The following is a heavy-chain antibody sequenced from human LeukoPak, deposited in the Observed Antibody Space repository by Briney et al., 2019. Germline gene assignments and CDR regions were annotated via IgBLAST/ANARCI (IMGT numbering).Heavy chain of an antibody. V-gene: IGHV3-30*04. D-gene: IGHD1-26*01. CDR1: GFTFSSYA. J-gene: IGHJ3*02. CDR2: ISYDGSNK. CDR3: ARVGAGNAFDI. Sequence: PGRSLRLSCAASGFTFSSYATHWVRQAPGKGLEWVAVISYDGSNKYYADSVKGRFTISRDNSKNTLYLQMNSLRAEDTAVYYCARVGAGNAFDIWGQGTMVTVSS.